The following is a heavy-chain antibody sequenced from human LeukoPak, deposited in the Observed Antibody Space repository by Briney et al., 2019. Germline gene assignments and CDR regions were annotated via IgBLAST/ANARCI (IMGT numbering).Heavy chain of an antibody. Sequence: ASVKVSCKASGYTFTSYDINWVRQATGQGLEWMGWMNPNSGNTGYAQKVKGRVTMTRNTSISTASMELSSLRPEDPAVYSCARVGPKDCSSTSCSSSFDYWGQGTLVTVSS. CDR3: ARVGPKDCSSTSCSSSFDY. V-gene: IGHV1-8*01. D-gene: IGHD2-2*01. J-gene: IGHJ4*02. CDR1: GYTFTSYD. CDR2: MNPNSGNT.